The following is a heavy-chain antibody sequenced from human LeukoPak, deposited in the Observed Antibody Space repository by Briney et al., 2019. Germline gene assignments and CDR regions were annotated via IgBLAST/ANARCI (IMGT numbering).Heavy chain of an antibody. J-gene: IGHJ4*02. CDR2: IRYDGDNK. V-gene: IGHV3-30*02. Sequence: GGSLRLSCAASGFTFISYSIHWVRQAPGKGLEWVAFIRYDGDNKYYTDSVKGRFTISRDNSKNTLYLQMNSLRAEDTAVYYCAKPHFDSWGQGTLVTVSS. CDR3: AKPHFDS. CDR1: GFTFISYS.